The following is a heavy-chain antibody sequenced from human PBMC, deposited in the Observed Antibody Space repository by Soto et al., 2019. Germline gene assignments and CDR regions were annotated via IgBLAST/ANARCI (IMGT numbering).Heavy chain of an antibody. V-gene: IGHV4-31*03. Sequence: PSETLSLTCTVSGGSISSGGYYWSWIRQHPGKGLEWIGYIYYSGSTYYNPSLKSRVTISVDTSKNQFSLKLSSVTAADTAVYYCARVVKTNYYYYGMDVWGQGTTVTVSS. CDR1: GGSISSGGYY. J-gene: IGHJ6*02. CDR2: IYYSGST. CDR3: ARVVKTNYYYYGMDV.